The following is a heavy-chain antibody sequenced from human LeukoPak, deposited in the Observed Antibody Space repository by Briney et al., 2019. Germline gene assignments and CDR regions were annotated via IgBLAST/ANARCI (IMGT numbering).Heavy chain of an antibody. CDR1: GFTFSDNW. V-gene: IGHV3-74*01. CDR2: MNSDGRTT. CDR3: ARGNYGDLYYFDY. Sequence: GGSLRLSCAASGFTFSDNWMHWVRQAPGKGLVWVSRMNSDGRTTYYADSVKGRFTTSRDNAKSTLYLQMSSLRVEDTAVYYCARGNYGDLYYFDYWGQGTLVTVSS. J-gene: IGHJ4*02. D-gene: IGHD4-17*01.